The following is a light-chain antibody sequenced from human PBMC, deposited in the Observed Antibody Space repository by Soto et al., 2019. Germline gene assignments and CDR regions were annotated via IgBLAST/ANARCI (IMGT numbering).Light chain of an antibody. CDR3: QQRSNWPPMT. V-gene: IGKV3-11*01. CDR1: QSVGSY. CDR2: DAS. J-gene: IGKJ5*01. Sequence: EIVFTQSPATLSLSPGERATLSCRASQSVGSYLAWYQQKPGQAPRLLIYDASNRATGLPARFSGSGSGTDFTLTISSLEPEDFAVYFCQQRSNWPPMTFGQGTRLEIK.